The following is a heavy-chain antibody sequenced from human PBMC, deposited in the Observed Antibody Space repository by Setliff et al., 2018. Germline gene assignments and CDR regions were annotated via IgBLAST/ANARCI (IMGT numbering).Heavy chain of an antibody. Sequence: SETLSLTCTVSGDSISSRTHHWSWIRQPAGEGLEWIGQIYTSSSTNYNPSLQSRVTISLDTSKNQFSLSLTSVTAEDTAVYYCASQSNCSGGSCFDYWGQGTLVTVSS. CDR3: ASQSNCSGGSCFDY. CDR1: GDSISSRTHH. D-gene: IGHD2-15*01. CDR2: IYTSSST. V-gene: IGHV4-61*09. J-gene: IGHJ4*02.